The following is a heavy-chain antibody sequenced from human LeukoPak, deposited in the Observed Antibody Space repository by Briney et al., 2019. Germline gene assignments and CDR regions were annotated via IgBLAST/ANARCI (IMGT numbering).Heavy chain of an antibody. CDR2: MYSSGST. V-gene: IGHV4-4*07. Sequence: PSETLSLTCTVSGGSVNSYYWTWIRQSAGKGLEWIGRMYSSGSTNYNPSLKSRVSMSVDTSKNQFSVKLTSVTAADTAVYYCARGGKATVVTMWGQGILVTVSS. D-gene: IGHD4-23*01. J-gene: IGHJ4*02. CDR1: GGSVNSYY. CDR3: ARGGKATVVTM.